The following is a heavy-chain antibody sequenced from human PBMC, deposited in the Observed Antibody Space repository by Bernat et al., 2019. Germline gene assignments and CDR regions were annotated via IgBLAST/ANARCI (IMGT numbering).Heavy chain of an antibody. D-gene: IGHD1-26*01. V-gene: IGHV3-30-3*01. CDR1: GFTFSSYA. CDR2: ISYDGSNK. CDR3: ARSSSGSYYFDY. J-gene: IGHJ4*01. Sequence: QVQLVESGGGVVQPGRSLRLSCAASGFTFSSYAMHWVRQAPGKGLEWVAVISYDGSNKYYADSVKGRFTISRDNSKNTLYLQMNSLRAEDTAVYYCARSSSGSYYFDYWGQEPWSPSPQ.